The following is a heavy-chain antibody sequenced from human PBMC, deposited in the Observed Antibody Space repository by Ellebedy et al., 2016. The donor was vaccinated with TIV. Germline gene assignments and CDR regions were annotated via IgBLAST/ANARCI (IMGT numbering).Heavy chain of an antibody. CDR2: ISWNSGSI. J-gene: IGHJ4*02. CDR3: ANGGGGRWLQLSYFDH. V-gene: IGHV3-9*01. Sequence: GGSLRLSXAASGFTFNDYAMHWVRQGPGKGLEWVSSISWNSGSIGYAASVKGRFTISRDNAKNSLYLQMNSLRAEDTAFYYCANGGGGRWLQLSYFDHWGQGTPVTVSS. D-gene: IGHD5-24*01. CDR1: GFTFNDYA.